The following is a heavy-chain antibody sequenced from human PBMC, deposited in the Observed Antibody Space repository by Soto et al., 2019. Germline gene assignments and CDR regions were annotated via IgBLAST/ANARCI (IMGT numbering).Heavy chain of an antibody. D-gene: IGHD2-15*01. V-gene: IGHV4-39*01. CDR2: IYYTGNT. Sequence: SETLSLTCTVSGDSSVSSSSYYWGWIRQPPGKGLEWIGSIYYTGNTFYSPSFRSRLTISVGTSKSQFSLKLRSVTAADTATYYCASEVSSTDGMDVWGQGTTVTVSS. J-gene: IGHJ6*02. CDR1: GDSSVSSSSYY. CDR3: ASEVSSTDGMDV.